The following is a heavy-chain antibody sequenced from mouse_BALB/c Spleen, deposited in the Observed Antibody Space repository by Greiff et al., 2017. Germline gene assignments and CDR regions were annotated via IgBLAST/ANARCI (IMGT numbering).Heavy chain of an antibody. Sequence: VMLVESGPGLVAPSQSLSITCTVSGFSLTSYGVHWVRQPPGKGLEWLGVIWAGGSTNYNSALMSRLSISKDNSKSQVFLKMNSLQTDDTAMYYCAIIYYYGSSEYFDVWGAGTTVTVSS. J-gene: IGHJ1*01. CDR1: GFSLTSYG. CDR3: AIIYYYGSSEYFDV. CDR2: IWAGGST. V-gene: IGHV2-9*02. D-gene: IGHD1-1*01.